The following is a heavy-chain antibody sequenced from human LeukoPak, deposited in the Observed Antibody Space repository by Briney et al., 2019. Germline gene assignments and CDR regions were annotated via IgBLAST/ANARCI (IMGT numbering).Heavy chain of an antibody. D-gene: IGHD5-18*01. J-gene: IGHJ4*02. Sequence: EVQLVESGGGLVQSGGSLRLSCAASGFTFSSYEMNWVRQAPGKGLEWVSYISSSGSTIYYADSVKGRFTISRDNAKNSLYLQMNSLRVEDTAFYYCARVDTAMPDWGQGTLVTVSS. CDR3: ARVDTAMPD. V-gene: IGHV3-48*03. CDR2: ISSSGSTI. CDR1: GFTFSSYE.